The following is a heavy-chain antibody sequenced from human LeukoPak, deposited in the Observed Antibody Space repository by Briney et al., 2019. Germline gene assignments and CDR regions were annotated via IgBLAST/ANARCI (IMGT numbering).Heavy chain of an antibody. Sequence: SETLSLTCTVSGGSISSYYWSWIRQPAGKGLEWIGRIYTSGSTNYNPSLKSRVTTSVDTSKNQFSLKLSSVTAADTAVYYCARGLGVEGWYLTFDYWGQGTLVTVSS. V-gene: IGHV4-4*07. CDR1: GGSISSYY. CDR2: IYTSGST. J-gene: IGHJ4*02. CDR3: ARGLGVEGWYLTFDY. D-gene: IGHD6-19*01.